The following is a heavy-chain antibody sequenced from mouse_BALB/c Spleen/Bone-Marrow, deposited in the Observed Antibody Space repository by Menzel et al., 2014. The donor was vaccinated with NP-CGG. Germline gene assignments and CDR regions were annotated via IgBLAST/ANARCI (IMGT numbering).Heavy chain of an antibody. CDR3: ARSEGIYYYGSSYALDY. J-gene: IGHJ4*01. V-gene: IGHV1S34*01. D-gene: IGHD1-1*01. CDR2: ISCYNGAT. CDR1: VYSFTDYY. Sequence: LVKTGASVKISCKASVYSFTDYYMHWVKQTHGKSLEWIGYISCYNGATSYNQKFKGKATFTVDTSSSTAYMQFSSLTSEDSAVYYCARSEGIYYYGSSYALDYWGQGTSVTVSS.